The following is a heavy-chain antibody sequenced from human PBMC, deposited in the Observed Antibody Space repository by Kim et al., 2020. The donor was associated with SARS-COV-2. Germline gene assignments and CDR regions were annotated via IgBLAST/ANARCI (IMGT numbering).Heavy chain of an antibody. J-gene: IGHJ4*02. CDR1: GFTFSSYA. D-gene: IGHD3-10*01. Sequence: GGSLRLSCAASGFTFSSYAMSWVRQAPGKGLEWVSAISGSGGSTYYADSVKGRFTISRDNSKNTLYLQMNSLRAEDTAVYYCAKVRITMVRGVNYFDYWGQGTLVTVSA. CDR2: ISGSGGST. CDR3: AKVRITMVRGVNYFDY. V-gene: IGHV3-23*01.